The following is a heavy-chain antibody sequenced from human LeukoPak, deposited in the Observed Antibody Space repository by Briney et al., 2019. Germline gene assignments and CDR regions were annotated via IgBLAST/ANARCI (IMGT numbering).Heavy chain of an antibody. Sequence: QPGGSLRLSCAASGFTFSSYAMSWVRQAPGEGLEWVSAISGSGGSTYYADSVKGRFTISRDNSKNTLYLQMNSLRAEDTAVYYCAKVKRSGWYYFDYWGQGTLVTVSS. CDR3: AKVKRSGWYYFDY. CDR2: ISGSGGST. V-gene: IGHV3-23*01. J-gene: IGHJ4*02. CDR1: GFTFSSYA. D-gene: IGHD6-19*01.